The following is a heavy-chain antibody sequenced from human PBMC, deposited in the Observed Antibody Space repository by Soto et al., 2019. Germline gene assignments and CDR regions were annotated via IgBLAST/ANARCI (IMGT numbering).Heavy chain of an antibody. Sequence: GGSLRLSCAASGFTFGSYSMNWVRQAPGKGLEWVSSISSSSSYIYYADSVKGRFTISRDSAKNSLYLQMNSLRAEDTAVYYCARVGYPYYDNHWGQGTLVTVSS. CDR1: GFTFGSYS. J-gene: IGHJ4*02. D-gene: IGHD3-22*01. CDR3: ARVGYPYYDNH. V-gene: IGHV3-21*01. CDR2: ISSSSSYI.